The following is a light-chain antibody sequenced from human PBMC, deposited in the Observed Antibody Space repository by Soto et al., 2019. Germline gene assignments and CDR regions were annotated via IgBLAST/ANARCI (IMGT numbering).Light chain of an antibody. Sequence: DIQMTQSPSVLSASVGDRVTITCQASQDINNYLNWYQQKPGKAPKLLIYDASNLETGVPLRFSGSGSGTDFTLTISRLEPEDFAVYFCQHYGSSLITFGQGTRLEIK. CDR2: DAS. CDR1: QDINNY. CDR3: QHYGSSLIT. J-gene: IGKJ5*01. V-gene: IGKV1-33*01.